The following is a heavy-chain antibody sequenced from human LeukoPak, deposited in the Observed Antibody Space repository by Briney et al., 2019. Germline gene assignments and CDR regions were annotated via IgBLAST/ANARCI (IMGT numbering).Heavy chain of an antibody. Sequence: GGSLRLSCAASGFTFSSYGMHWVRQAPGKGLEWVANIKQDGSEKYYVDSVKGRFTISRDNAKNSLYLQMNSLRAEDTAVYYCARAESSGLWFGELPIDYWGQGTLVTVSS. V-gene: IGHV3-7*03. CDR3: ARAESSGLWFGELPIDY. J-gene: IGHJ4*02. D-gene: IGHD3-10*01. CDR2: IKQDGSEK. CDR1: GFTFSSYG.